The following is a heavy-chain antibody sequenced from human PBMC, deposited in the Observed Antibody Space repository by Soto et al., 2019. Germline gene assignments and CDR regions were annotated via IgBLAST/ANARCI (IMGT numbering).Heavy chain of an antibody. CDR2: IKPDGSET. D-gene: IGHD3-10*01. CDR1: VLTFSGHW. Sequence: VQLVQYGGTLVQPGGSLRLSCAASVLTFSGHWMTWVRQTPGEGLQWVAAIKPDGSETFYVDSVKGRFTISRDNARNSLFLQMDSLRAEDTAVYYCTSRPYGMTYHAVFDFWGQGTLVTVSS. V-gene: IGHV3-7*03. CDR3: TSRPYGMTYHAVFDF. J-gene: IGHJ4*02.